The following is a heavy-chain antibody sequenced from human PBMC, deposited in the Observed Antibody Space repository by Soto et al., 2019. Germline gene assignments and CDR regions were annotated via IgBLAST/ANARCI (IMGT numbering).Heavy chain of an antibody. CDR3: AREKWELLLLDYFDY. CDR2: IWYDGSNK. D-gene: IGHD1-26*01. J-gene: IGHJ4*02. V-gene: IGHV3-33*01. CDR1: GFTFSSYG. Sequence: ESGGGVVQPGRSLRLSCAASGFTFSSYGMHWVRQAPGKGLEWVAVIWYDGSNKYYADSVKGRFTISRDNSKNTLYLQMNSLRAEDTAVYYCAREKWELLLLDYFDYWGQGTLVTVSS.